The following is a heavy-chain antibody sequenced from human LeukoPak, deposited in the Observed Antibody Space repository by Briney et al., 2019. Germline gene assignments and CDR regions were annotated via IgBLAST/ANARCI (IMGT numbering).Heavy chain of an antibody. CDR2: IYYSGST. D-gene: IGHD6-19*01. Sequence: PSEILSLTCTVSGGSIRSYYWSWIRQPPGKGLEWIGYIYYSGSTNYNPSLKSRVTISVDTSKNHFSLNLSSVTAADTAVYYCARGWYKSGWYTLDYWGQGTLVTVSS. CDR1: GGSIRSYY. V-gene: IGHV4-59*01. CDR3: ARGWYKSGWYTLDY. J-gene: IGHJ4*02.